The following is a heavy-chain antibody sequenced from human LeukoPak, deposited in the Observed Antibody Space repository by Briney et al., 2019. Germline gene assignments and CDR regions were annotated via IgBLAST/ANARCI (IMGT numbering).Heavy chain of an antibody. CDR2: INPNSGGT. D-gene: IGHD2-21*02. J-gene: IGHJ4*02. CDR3: ASDFSVLVVTANSSSDY. V-gene: IGHV1-2*02. CDR1: GYTFTGYY. Sequence: ASVKVSCKASGYTFTGYYMHWVRQAPGQGLEWMGWINPNSGGTNYAQKFQGRVTMTRDTSISTAYMELSRLRSDDTAVYYCASDFSVLVVTANSSSDYWCQGTLVTVSS.